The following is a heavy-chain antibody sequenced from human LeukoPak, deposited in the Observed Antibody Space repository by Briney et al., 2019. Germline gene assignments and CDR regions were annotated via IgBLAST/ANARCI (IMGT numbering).Heavy chain of an antibody. J-gene: IGHJ4*01. CDR1: GVMLNDYA. D-gene: IGHD3-10*01. CDR2: IWVGDSNL. Sequence: PGGSLRLSCTASGVMLNDYAMHWVRQAPGKGLEWVAVIWVGDSNLYYADSVKGRFTIARDNSKNTVYLQMNSLRDEDTAVYYCAKGSHNFDYFDSWGQEPWSPSPQ. CDR3: AKGSHNFDYFDS. V-gene: IGHV3-33*08.